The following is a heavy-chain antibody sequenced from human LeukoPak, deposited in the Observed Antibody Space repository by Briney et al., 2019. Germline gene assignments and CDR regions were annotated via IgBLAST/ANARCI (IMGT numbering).Heavy chain of an antibody. D-gene: IGHD5-12*01. CDR2: IIPIFGTA. CDR3: ARDGGGYSGYE. Sequence: SVKVSCKASGGTFSSYAISWVRQAPGQGLERMGGIIPIFGTANYAQKFQGRVTITADESTSTAYMELRSLRSDDTAVYYCARDGGGYSGYEWGQGTLVTVSS. CDR1: GGTFSSYA. V-gene: IGHV1-69*13. J-gene: IGHJ4*02.